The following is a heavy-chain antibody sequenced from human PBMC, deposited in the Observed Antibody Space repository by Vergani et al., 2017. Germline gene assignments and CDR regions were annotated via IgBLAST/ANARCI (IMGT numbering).Heavy chain of an antibody. CDR3: ARGMTTETTDLDGFDI. CDR2: INIGGRT. Sequence: VQLVESGGGLVKPGGSLRLSCAVSGFTFSDYYMSWIRQAPGKGLEWVSTINIGGRTSYADSVKGRLTLTRDDSKNTLHLQMNSLRPEDTAVYYCARGMTTETTDLDGFDIWGQGTMVSVSS. V-gene: IGHV3-66*02. J-gene: IGHJ3*02. D-gene: IGHD4-17*01. CDR1: GFTFSDYY.